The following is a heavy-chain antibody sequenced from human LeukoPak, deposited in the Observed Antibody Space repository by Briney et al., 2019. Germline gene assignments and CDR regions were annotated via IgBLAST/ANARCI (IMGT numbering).Heavy chain of an antibody. V-gene: IGHV3-21*01. Sequence: GGSLRLSCAASGFTFSSYSMNWVRQAPGKGLEWVSSISTSSSYIYYADSVKGRFTISRDNAKNSLYLQMNSLRAEDTAVYYCAREERQLYYFDYWGQGTLVTVSS. D-gene: IGHD6-6*01. J-gene: IGHJ4*02. CDR3: AREERQLYYFDY. CDR2: ISTSSSYI. CDR1: GFTFSSYS.